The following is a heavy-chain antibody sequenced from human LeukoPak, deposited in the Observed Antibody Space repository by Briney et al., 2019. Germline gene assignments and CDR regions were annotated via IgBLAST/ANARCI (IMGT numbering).Heavy chain of an antibody. Sequence: PSETLSLTCTVSGGSISTYYWTWLRQPPGKGLEWIGYVSYSGGTNYNPSLKSRVTISVDTSKNQFSLKLSSVTAADTAVYYCARAQARFWSGYYDWFDPWGQGTLVTVSS. D-gene: IGHD3-3*01. V-gene: IGHV4-59*12. CDR3: ARAQARFWSGYYDWFDP. CDR1: GGSISTYY. CDR2: VSYSGGT. J-gene: IGHJ5*02.